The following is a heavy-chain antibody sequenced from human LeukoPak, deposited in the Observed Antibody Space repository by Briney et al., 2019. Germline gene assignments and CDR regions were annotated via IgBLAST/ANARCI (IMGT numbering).Heavy chain of an antibody. CDR3: ARGVVPAAIQPQGVVYYYYMDV. D-gene: IGHD2-2*02. CDR1: GGTFSSYG. V-gene: IGHV1-8*03. CDR2: ISAYNGNT. Sequence: ASVKVSCKASGGTFSSYGISWVRQAPGQGLEWMGWISAYNGNTNYAQKLQGRVTITRNTSISTAYMELSSLRSEDTAVYYCARGVVPAAIQPQGVVYYYYMDVWGKGTTVTVSS. J-gene: IGHJ6*03.